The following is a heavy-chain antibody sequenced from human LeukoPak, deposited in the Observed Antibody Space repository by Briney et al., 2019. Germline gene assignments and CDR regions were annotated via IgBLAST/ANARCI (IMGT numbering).Heavy chain of an antibody. V-gene: IGHV1-18*01. CDR3: ARVRSVVPAAMGDP. CDR1: GYTFTSYG. J-gene: IGHJ5*02. Sequence: RVASVKVSCKASGYTFTSYGISWVRQAPGQGLEWMGWISAYNGNTNYAQKLQGRVTMTTDTSTSTAYMELRSLRSDDTAVYYCARVRSVVPAAMGDPWGQGTLVTVSS. D-gene: IGHD2-2*01. CDR2: ISAYNGNT.